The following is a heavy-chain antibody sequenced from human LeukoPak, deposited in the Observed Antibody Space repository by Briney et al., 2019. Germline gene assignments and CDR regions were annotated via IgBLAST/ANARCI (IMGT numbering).Heavy chain of an antibody. CDR3: ARANLEFGGSPQVYYYYGMDV. D-gene: IGHD2-15*01. V-gene: IGHV1-69*13. CDR2: IIPIFGTA. CDR1: GGTFSSYA. J-gene: IGHJ6*04. Sequence: ASVKVSCKASGGTFSSYAISWVRQAPGQGLEWMGGIIPIFGTANYAQKFQGRVTITADESTSTAYMELSSLRSEDTAVYYCARANLEFGGSPQVYYYYGMDVWGKGTTVTVPS.